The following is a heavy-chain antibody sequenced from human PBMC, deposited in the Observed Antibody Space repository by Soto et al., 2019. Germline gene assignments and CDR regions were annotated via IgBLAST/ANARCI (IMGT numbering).Heavy chain of an antibody. CDR1: GGSISSGDYY. CDR3: ARYRGGGWFDP. Sequence: QVQLQESGPGLVKPSQTLSLTCTVSGGSISSGDYYWSWIRQPPGKGLEWIGYIYYSGSTYYNPSLKSRVTISADTSKTQFSLKRSSVTAADTAVYYCARYRGGGWFDPWGQGTLVTVSS. J-gene: IGHJ5*02. V-gene: IGHV4-30-4*01. D-gene: IGHD2-15*01. CDR2: IYYSGST.